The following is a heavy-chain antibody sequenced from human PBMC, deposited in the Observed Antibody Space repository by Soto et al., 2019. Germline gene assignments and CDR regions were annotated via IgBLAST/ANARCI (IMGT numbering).Heavy chain of an antibody. J-gene: IGHJ4*02. CDR1: GGSFSGYY. Sequence: SETLSLTCAVYGGSFSGYYWSWIRQPPGKGLEWIGEINHSGSTNYNPSLKSRVTISVDTSKNQFSLKLSSVTAADTAVYYCARGLPRLYGSGSPYYFDYWGQGTLVTVS. CDR2: INHSGST. CDR3: ARGLPRLYGSGSPYYFDY. V-gene: IGHV4-34*01. D-gene: IGHD3-10*01.